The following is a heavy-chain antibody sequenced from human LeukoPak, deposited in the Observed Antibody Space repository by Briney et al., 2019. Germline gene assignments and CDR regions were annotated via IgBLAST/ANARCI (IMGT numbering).Heavy chain of an antibody. CDR3: ATDISGYERYDY. CDR1: VYTLTELS. D-gene: IGHD5-12*01. V-gene: IGHV1-24*01. J-gene: IGHJ4*02. Sequence: VASVTVSRTVSVYTLTELSMHWVRPAPGKGLAWMGGCEPEDGETIYAQKFQGRVTMTEDTSTDTAYMELSSLRSEDTAVYYCATDISGYERYDYWGQGTLVTVSS. CDR2: CEPEDGET.